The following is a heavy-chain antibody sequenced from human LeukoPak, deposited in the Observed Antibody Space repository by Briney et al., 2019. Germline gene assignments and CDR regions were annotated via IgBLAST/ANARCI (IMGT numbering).Heavy chain of an antibody. J-gene: IGHJ4*02. CDR3: TSENDVLRFLEWLLPTDY. CDR1: GFTFGDYA. CDR2: IRSKAYGWTT. V-gene: IGHV3-49*04. Sequence: PGRSLRLSCTASGFTFGDYAMSWVRQAPGKGLEWVGFIRSKAYGWTTEYAASVKGRFTISRDDSKSIAYLQMNSLKTEDTAVYYCTSENDVLRFLEWLLPTDYWGQGTLVTVSS. D-gene: IGHD3-3*01.